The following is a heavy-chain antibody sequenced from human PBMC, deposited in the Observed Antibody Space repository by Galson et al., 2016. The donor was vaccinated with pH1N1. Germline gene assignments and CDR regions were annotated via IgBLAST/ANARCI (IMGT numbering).Heavy chain of an antibody. D-gene: IGHD4-23*01. Sequence: LRLSCAASGFTFTNAWMSWVRQAPGKGLEWVGRIKSKTDGGTTDYAAPVKGRFTISRDDSKNTLYLQMNSLKTDDTAVYYCTTGLVNPYYYYGMDVWGQGTTVTVSS. CDR1: GFTFTNAW. V-gene: IGHV3-15*01. J-gene: IGHJ6*02. CDR3: TTGLVNPYYYYGMDV. CDR2: IKSKTDGGTT.